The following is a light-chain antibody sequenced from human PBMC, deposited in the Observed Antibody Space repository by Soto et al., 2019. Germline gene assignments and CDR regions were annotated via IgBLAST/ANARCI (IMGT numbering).Light chain of an antibody. CDR3: QQYNNWWT. CDR1: QGISSY. Sequence: AIRMTQSPSSLSASTGDRVTITCRASQGISSYLAWYQQKPGKAPKLLIYAASTLQSGVPSRFSGSGSGTDFTLTISSLQSEDFAVYYCQQYNNWWTFGQGTKVDI. V-gene: IGKV1-8*01. CDR2: AAS. J-gene: IGKJ1*01.